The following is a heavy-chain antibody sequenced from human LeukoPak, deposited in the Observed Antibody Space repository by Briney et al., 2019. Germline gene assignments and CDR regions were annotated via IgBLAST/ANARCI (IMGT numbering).Heavy chain of an antibody. V-gene: IGHV4-4*07. CDR3: ARDASIRWVFDF. CDR1: GGSISSYY. CDR2: IYTSGST. J-gene: IGHJ4*02. Sequence: SETLSLTCTVSGGSISSYYWSRIRQPAGKGLEWIGRIYTSGSTNYNPSLKSRVTMSVDTSKNQFSLKLTSVTAADTAVYYCARDASIRWVFDFWGQGTLVTVSS. D-gene: IGHD4-23*01.